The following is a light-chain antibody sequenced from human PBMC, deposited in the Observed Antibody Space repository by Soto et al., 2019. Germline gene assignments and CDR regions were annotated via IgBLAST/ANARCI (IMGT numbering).Light chain of an antibody. Sequence: EIVLTQSPATLSLSPGETATLSCRASQSVSSNLAWYQQKPGQAPRLLIYGASTRATAIPARFSGSGSGTEFTLSISSLQPEDFAVYYCQQYNNWLGTFGQGTKVDIK. J-gene: IGKJ1*01. CDR2: GAS. CDR1: QSVSSN. V-gene: IGKV3-15*01. CDR3: QQYNNWLGT.